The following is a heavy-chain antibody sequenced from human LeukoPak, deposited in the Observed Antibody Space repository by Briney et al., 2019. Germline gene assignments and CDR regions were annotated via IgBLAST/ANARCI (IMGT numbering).Heavy chain of an antibody. CDR2: INPSGGST. D-gene: IGHD3-22*01. CDR1: GYTFTSYH. V-gene: IGHV1-46*01. CDR3: ARVSLPVSSGYYYAEFDY. J-gene: IGHJ4*02. Sequence: ASVKVSCKASGYTFTSYHMHWVRQAPGQGLEWMGIINPSGGSTSYAQKFQGRVTMTRDTSTSTVYMELSSLRSEDTAVYYCARVSLPVSSGYYYAEFDYWGQGTLVTVSS.